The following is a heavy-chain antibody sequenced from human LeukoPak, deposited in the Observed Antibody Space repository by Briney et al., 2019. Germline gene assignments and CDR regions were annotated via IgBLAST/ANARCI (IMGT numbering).Heavy chain of an antibody. J-gene: IGHJ4*02. Sequence: PGGSLRLSCAASGFTFSDYYMSWIRQAPGKGLEWVSYISSSGSTIYYADSVKGRFTISRDNSKDTLYMQMNSLRAEDTAVYFCASQKENFYDSSGNKWGQGTLVTVSS. CDR3: ASQKENFYDSSGNK. V-gene: IGHV3-11*01. CDR1: GFTFSDYY. D-gene: IGHD3-22*01. CDR2: ISSSGSTI.